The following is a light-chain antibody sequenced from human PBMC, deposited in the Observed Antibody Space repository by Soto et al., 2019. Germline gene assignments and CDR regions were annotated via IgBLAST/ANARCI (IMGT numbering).Light chain of an antibody. CDR1: SSDVGSYNL. CDR2: EVS. V-gene: IGLV2-23*02. Sequence: QSALTQPASVSGSPGQSITISCTGTSSDVGSYNLVSWYQQHPGKAPKLMIYEVSKRPSGVPNRFSGSKSGNTASLTISGLQAEDEADYYCCSYAGSSTFYVFGT. CDR3: CSYAGSSTFYV. J-gene: IGLJ1*01.